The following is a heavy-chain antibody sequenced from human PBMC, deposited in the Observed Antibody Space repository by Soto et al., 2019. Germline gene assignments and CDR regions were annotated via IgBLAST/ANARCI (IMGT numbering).Heavy chain of an antibody. CDR1: GGSISSGDYY. V-gene: IGHV4-30-4*01. CDR3: ARDRRYCSSTSCYRNWFDP. CDR2: IYYSGST. J-gene: IGHJ5*02. D-gene: IGHD2-2*01. Sequence: PSETLSLTXTVSGGSISSGDYYWSWIRQPPGKGLEWIGYIYYSGSTYYNPSLKSRVTISVDTSKNQFSLKLSSVTAADTAVYYCARDRRYCSSTSCYRNWFDPWGQGTLVTVSS.